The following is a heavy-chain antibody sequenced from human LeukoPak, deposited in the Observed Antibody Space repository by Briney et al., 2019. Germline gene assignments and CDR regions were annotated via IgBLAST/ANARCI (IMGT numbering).Heavy chain of an antibody. V-gene: IGHV4-38-2*01. CDR2: IYQSGST. J-gene: IGHJ6*03. D-gene: IGHD6-25*01. CDR3: ARPRLRYYYYMDV. CDR1: GYSISSGFY. Sequence: KPSETLSLTCAVSGYSISSGFYWGWIRQPPGKGLEWIGTIYQSGSTYYNPSLKSRVAISVDTSKNQFSLTLSSVTAADTAIYYCARPRLRYYYYMDVWGKGTTVTVSS.